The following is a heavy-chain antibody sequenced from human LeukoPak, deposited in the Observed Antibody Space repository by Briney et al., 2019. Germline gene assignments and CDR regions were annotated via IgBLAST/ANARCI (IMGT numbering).Heavy chain of an antibody. V-gene: IGHV4-34*01. J-gene: IGHJ6*02. Sequence: PSETLSLTCAVYGGSFSGYYWSWIRQPPGKGLEWIGEINHSGSTNYNPSLKSRVTISVDTSKNQFSLKLSSVTAADTAVYYCAGGSSRSVGMDVWGQGTTVTVSS. D-gene: IGHD6-13*01. CDR1: GGSFSGYY. CDR3: AGGSSRSVGMDV. CDR2: INHSGST.